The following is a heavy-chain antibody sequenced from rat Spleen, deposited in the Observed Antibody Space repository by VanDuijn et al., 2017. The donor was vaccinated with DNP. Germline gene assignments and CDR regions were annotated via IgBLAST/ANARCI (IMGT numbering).Heavy chain of an antibody. V-gene: IGHV2S63*01. J-gene: IGHJ2*01. D-gene: IGHD1-2*01. CDR3: TSSYIYA. Sequence: VQLTESGPGLVQPSETLSLTCTVSGFSLTGYSVYWVRQPSGKGLEWMGVIWNTGGTRYNSALTSRLSISRDTSKSQVFLKMNSLQTEETAIYFCTSSYIYAWGQGVMVTVSS. CDR1: GFSLTGYS. CDR2: IWNTGGT.